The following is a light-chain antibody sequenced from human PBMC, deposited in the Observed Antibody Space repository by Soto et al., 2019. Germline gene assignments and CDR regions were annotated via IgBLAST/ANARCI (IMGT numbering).Light chain of an antibody. CDR1: SSNIGAGYD. CDR3: QSYDSILSGHYV. Sequence: QSGLTQSPSVYGAPGQRVTNYCTESSSNIGAGYDVHWYQQLPGKAPKLLIYSNINRPSGVPDRFSGSRSGTSASLAITGLQAEDEADYYCQSYDSILSGHYVFGTGTKVTVL. J-gene: IGLJ1*01. V-gene: IGLV1-40*01. CDR2: SNI.